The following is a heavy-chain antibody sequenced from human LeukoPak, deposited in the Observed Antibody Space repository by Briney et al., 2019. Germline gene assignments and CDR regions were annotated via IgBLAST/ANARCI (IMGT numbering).Heavy chain of an antibody. CDR3: ARHVVAAADFGY. CDR2: IYYSGST. D-gene: IGHD6-13*01. CDR1: GGSISSSSYY. J-gene: IGHJ4*02. V-gene: IGHV4-39*01. Sequence: SETLSLTCTVSGGSISSSSYYWGWIRQPPGKGLEWIGSIYYSGSTYYNPSLESRVTISVNTSKNQFSLKLSSVTAADTAVYYCARHVVAAADFGYWGQGTRVTVSS.